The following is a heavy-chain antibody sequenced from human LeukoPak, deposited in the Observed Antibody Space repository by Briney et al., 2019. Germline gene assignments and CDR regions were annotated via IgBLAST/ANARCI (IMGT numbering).Heavy chain of an antibody. J-gene: IGHJ4*02. CDR3: ARANLRWLLFDY. CDR2: IYTSGST. Sequence: PSETLSLTCTVSGGSISSGSYYWSWIRQPAGKGLEWIGRIYTSGSTNYNPSLKSRVTISVETSKNQFSLKLSSVTAADTAVYYCARANLRWLLFDYWGQGTLVTVSS. CDR1: GGSISSGSYY. D-gene: IGHD5-24*01. V-gene: IGHV4-61*02.